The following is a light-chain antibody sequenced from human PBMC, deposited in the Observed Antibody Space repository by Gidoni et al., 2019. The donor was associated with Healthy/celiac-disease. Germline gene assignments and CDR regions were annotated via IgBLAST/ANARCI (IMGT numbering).Light chain of an antibody. J-gene: IGKJ2*04. Sequence: AIRLTHSPSSFSASTGDRVTITCRASQGISSYLAWYQQKPGKAPKLLIYAASTLQSGVPSRFSGSGSGTDFTLTISCLQSEDFATYYCQQYYSYPCSFGQGTKLEIK. CDR3: QQYYSYPCS. CDR2: AAS. V-gene: IGKV1-8*01. CDR1: QGISSY.